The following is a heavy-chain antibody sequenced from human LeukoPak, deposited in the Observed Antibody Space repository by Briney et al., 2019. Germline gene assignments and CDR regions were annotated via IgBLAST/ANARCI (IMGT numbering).Heavy chain of an antibody. CDR2: MYLSGTT. Sequence: MASGTLSLTCTVSGDSINSLDLWSWVRQPPGKGLEWIGEMYLSGTTHSNPSVKSRVTISIDKSKNQFFLNLSSVTAADTAVYYCAGLVGRYRSGLYYYYFDYWGQGTLVTVSS. D-gene: IGHD1-26*01. J-gene: IGHJ4*02. V-gene: IGHV4-4*02. CDR3: AGLVGRYRSGLYYYYFDY. CDR1: GDSINSLDL.